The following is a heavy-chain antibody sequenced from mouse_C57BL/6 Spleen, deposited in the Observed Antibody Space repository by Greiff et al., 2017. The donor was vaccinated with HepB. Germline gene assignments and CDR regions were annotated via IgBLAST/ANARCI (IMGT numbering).Heavy chain of an antibody. Sequence: VQLQQSGAELVKPGASVKLSCTASGFNIKDYYMHWVKQRTEQGLEWIGRIDPEDGETKYAPKFQGKATITADTSSNTAYLPLSSLTSEDTAVYYCATLTTVVAEEFAYWGQGTLVTVSA. CDR2: IDPEDGET. V-gene: IGHV14-2*01. CDR3: ATLTTVVAEEFAY. CDR1: GFNIKDYY. J-gene: IGHJ3*01. D-gene: IGHD1-1*01.